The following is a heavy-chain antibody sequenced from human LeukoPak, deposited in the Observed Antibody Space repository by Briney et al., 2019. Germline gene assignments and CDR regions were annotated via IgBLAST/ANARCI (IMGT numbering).Heavy chain of an antibody. Sequence: SGGSLRLSCAASGFTFSTYAMSWVRQAPGKGLEWVSAISGSTGRTYYADSVKGRFSISRDNSKNTLYLQVNGLRTEDTAVYYCAKDRLLNCRGDCYIFDYWGQGTVVTVSS. J-gene: IGHJ4*02. V-gene: IGHV3-23*01. CDR3: AKDRLLNCRGDCYIFDY. CDR1: GFTFSTYA. D-gene: IGHD2-21*02. CDR2: ISGSTGRT.